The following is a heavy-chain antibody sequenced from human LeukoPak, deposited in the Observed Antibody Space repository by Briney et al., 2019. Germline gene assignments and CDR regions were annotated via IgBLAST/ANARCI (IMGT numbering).Heavy chain of an antibody. V-gene: IGHV4-4*09. Sequence: SETLSLTCTVSGGSITSYYWSWIRQPPGKGLEWIGYIYTSGSTKYNPSLKSRVTMSVDTSKNQFSLKLNSMTAADTAVYYCARLSDYSSSFDPWGQGTLVTVSS. CDR2: IYTSGST. CDR3: ARLSDYSSSFDP. D-gene: IGHD6-6*01. J-gene: IGHJ5*02. CDR1: GGSITSYY.